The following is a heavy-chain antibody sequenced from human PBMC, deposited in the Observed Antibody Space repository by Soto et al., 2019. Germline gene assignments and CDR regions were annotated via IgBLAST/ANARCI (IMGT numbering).Heavy chain of an antibody. CDR3: AIPATPPRGGGY. V-gene: IGHV3-11*01. Sequence: QVQLVESGGGLVKPGGSLRLSCAASGFTFSDYYMSWMRQAPGKGLEWVSYISSTSSTIYYADSVKGRFTVSRDNAKDSLYLQMNSLRAEDTAVYYCAIPATPPRGGGYWGQGTLVTVSS. CDR1: GFTFSDYY. CDR2: ISSTSSTI. D-gene: IGHD6-25*01. J-gene: IGHJ4*02.